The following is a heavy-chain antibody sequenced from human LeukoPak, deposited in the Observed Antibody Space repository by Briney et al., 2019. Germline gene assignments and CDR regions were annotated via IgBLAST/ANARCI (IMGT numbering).Heavy chain of an antibody. CDR2: ISYDGSNK. D-gene: IGHD5-12*01. CDR3: AKAEGIKWLLSGDAFDI. CDR1: GFTFSSYA. Sequence: GGSLRLSCAASGFTFSSYAMHWVRQAPGKGLEWVAVISYDGSNKYYADSVKGRFTISRDNSKNTLYLRMNSLRAEDTAVYYCAKAEGIKWLLSGDAFDIWGQGTMVTVSS. V-gene: IGHV3-30-3*01. J-gene: IGHJ3*02.